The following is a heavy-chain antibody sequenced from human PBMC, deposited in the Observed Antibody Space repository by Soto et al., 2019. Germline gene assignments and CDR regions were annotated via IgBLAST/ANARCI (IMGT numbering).Heavy chain of an antibody. Sequence: SLGLSCAASGFTLSSYAMSWVRQAPGKGLEWVSAISGSGGSTYYADSVKGRFTISRDNSKNTLYLQMNSLRAEDTAVYYCAKDSKPAAGYYWGQGTLVTVSS. CDR3: AKDSKPAAGYY. D-gene: IGHD6-13*01. V-gene: IGHV3-23*01. CDR2: ISGSGGST. CDR1: GFTLSSYA. J-gene: IGHJ4*02.